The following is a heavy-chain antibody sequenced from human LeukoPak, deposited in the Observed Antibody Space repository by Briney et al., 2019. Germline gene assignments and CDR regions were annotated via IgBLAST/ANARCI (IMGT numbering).Heavy chain of an antibody. CDR2: IYHSGTT. V-gene: IGHV4-4*02. Sequence: PSGTLSLTCTVSGGSISNSNWWSWVRQTPGKGLEWIGEIYHSGTTNYSPSLKSRVTISVDKSKNQFSLKLSSVTAADTAVYYCASVEQQLWFDPWGQGTLVTVSS. J-gene: IGHJ5*02. CDR1: GGSISNSNW. CDR3: ASVEQQLWFDP. D-gene: IGHD6-13*01.